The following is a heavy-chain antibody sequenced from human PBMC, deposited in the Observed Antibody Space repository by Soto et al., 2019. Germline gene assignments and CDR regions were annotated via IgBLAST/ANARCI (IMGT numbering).Heavy chain of an antibody. CDR1: GYTFTSYY. V-gene: IGHV1-46*01. Sequence: GASVKVSCKASGYTFTSYYMHWVRQAPGQGLEWMGIINPSGGSTSYAQKFQGRVTMTRDTSTSTVYMELSSLRSEDTAVYYCSLVPAAAMIHSGYDKNLDYWGQGTLVTVSS. D-gene: IGHD2-2*01. CDR2: INPSGGST. CDR3: SLVPAAAMIHSGYDKNLDY. J-gene: IGHJ4*02.